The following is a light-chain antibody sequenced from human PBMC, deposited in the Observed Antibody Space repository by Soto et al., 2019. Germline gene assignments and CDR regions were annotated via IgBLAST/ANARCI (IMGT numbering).Light chain of an antibody. CDR3: QESYSTPSWT. J-gene: IGKJ1*01. CDR2: AVS. V-gene: IGKV1-39*01. CDR1: QIIGTY. Sequence: DILLTQSPSSLSASVGDRVTITCRASQIIGTYLNWYQQKPGKAPKLLIHAVSSLHSGVPSRFSGSGSVTYFTLTISSLEAEDCATYYCQESYSTPSWTFGQGTKV.